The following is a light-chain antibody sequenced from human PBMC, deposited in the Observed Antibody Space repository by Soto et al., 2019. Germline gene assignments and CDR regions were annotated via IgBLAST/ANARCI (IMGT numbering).Light chain of an antibody. CDR2: AAS. CDR1: QSITSY. Sequence: DIQMTQSPSSLSASVGDRVTITCRASQSITSYLNWYQQKPGKAPKLLIHAASSLQSGVPSRFSGSGSGTDFTLTITSLHPEDSATYYCQQTYNVLWTFGQGTKVEIK. V-gene: IGKV1-39*01. CDR3: QQTYNVLWT. J-gene: IGKJ1*01.